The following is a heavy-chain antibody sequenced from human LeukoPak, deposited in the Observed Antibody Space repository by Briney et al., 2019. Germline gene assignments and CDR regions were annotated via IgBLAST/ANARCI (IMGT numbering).Heavy chain of an antibody. CDR1: GYGFTSYW. CDR3: ARLAQPRWLQSGSDY. V-gene: IGHV5-51*01. J-gene: IGHJ4*02. CDR2: IYPGDSDT. D-gene: IGHD5-24*01. Sequence: GEALKISFKGSGYGFTSYWIGWGRRMPGKGVGWMGIIYPGDSDTRYSPSFQGQVAVSADKSISTAYLQWSSLKASDTAMYYCARLAQPRWLQSGSDYWGQGTLVTVSS.